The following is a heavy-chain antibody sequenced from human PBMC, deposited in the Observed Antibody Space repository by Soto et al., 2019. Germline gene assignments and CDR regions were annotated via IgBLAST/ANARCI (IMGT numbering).Heavy chain of an antibody. J-gene: IGHJ6*02. CDR2: INQDGSEK. CDR1: ESTVSRDW. CDR3: VRGGSYNDDMDV. Sequence: GGSLRLSCAIFESTVSRDWMNWVRQAPGKGLEWVAHINQDGSEKYYVDSVKGRFTISRDNAKKSLYLQMNSLRPADTAIYYCVRGGSYNDDMDVWGQGTTVTVSS. V-gene: IGHV3-7*01. D-gene: IGHD3-10*01.